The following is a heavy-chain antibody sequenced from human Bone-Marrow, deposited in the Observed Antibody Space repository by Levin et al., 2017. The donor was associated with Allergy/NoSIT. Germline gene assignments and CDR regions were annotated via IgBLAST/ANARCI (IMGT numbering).Heavy chain of an antibody. V-gene: IGHV3-23*01. D-gene: IGHD3-10*01. Sequence: ASVKVSCAASGFTFANYAMTWVRQGPGKGLEWVSTVSDSGGGTHYADSVEGRFTISRDNSKNTLYLQMNSLRAEDTAVYYCAKSFSYGSGYYYNAFDMWGQGTMVTVSS. J-gene: IGHJ3*02. CDR3: AKSFSYGSGYYYNAFDM. CDR1: GFTFANYA. CDR2: VSDSGGGT.